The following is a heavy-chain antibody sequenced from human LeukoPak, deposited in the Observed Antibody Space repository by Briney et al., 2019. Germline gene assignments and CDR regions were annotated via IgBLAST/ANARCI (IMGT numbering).Heavy chain of an antibody. CDR1: GGTFSSYT. CDR2: IMPLFNTP. Sequence: GSSVKVSCKASGGTFSSYTITWVRQAPGQGLEWMGGIMPLFNTPNYAQQFQGKVTITTDESTSTAYMELSSLRSEDTAMYYCARVDRYHFYLDVWGKGTTVTVSS. V-gene: IGHV1-69*05. CDR3: ARVDRYHFYLDV. J-gene: IGHJ6*03.